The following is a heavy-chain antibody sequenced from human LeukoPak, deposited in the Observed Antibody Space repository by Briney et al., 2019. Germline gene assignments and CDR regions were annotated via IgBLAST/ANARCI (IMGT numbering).Heavy chain of an antibody. J-gene: IGHJ4*02. Sequence: GGSLRLSCVASGITFSYAWMTWVRQAPGKGLEWISYISNIGTTTYYAESVKGRFTISRDNAKNSLYLQMNSLRAEDTAVYYCACDFRYLGHDFWGQGTLVTVSS. V-gene: IGHV3-11*01. CDR3: ACDFRYLGHDF. CDR2: ISNIGTTT. D-gene: IGHD2-21*02. CDR1: GITFSYAW.